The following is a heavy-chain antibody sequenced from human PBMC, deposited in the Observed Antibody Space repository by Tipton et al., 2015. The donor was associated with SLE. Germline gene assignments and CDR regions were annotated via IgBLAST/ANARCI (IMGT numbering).Heavy chain of an antibody. CDR1: GFTFSSYG. CDR3: AKDRAHRSSCFYFDS. Sequence: SLRLSCAASGFTFSSYGMHWVRQAPGKGLEWVAVISYDGSNKYYADSVKGRFTISRDNSKNTLYLQMNSLRAEDTAAYFCAKDRAHRSSCFYFDSWGQGTLVTVSS. J-gene: IGHJ4*02. V-gene: IGHV3-30*18. CDR2: ISYDGSNK. D-gene: IGHD6-13*01.